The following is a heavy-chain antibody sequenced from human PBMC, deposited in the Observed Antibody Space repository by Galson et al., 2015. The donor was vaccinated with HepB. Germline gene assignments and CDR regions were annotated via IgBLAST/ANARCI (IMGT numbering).Heavy chain of an antibody. CDR2: MNPNSGNT. J-gene: IGHJ5*02. D-gene: IGHD3-10*01. V-gene: IGHV1-8*01. CDR1: GYTFISYE. Sequence: SVKVSCKASGYTFISYEIIWVRQATGQGLEWMGWMNPNSGNTGYAQKFQGRVTMTRNTSTSTAYMELSSLRSEDTALYYCARGGARGSADLWGQGTLVTVSS. CDR3: ARGGARGSADL.